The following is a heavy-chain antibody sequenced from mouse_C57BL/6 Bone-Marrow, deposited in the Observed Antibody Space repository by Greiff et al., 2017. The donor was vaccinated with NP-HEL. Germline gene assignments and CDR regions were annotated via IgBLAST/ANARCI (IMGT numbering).Heavy chain of an antibody. Sequence: QVQLQQPGAELVKPGASVKLSCKASGYTFTSYWMHWVKQRPGQGLEWIGMIHPNSGSTNYNEKFKSKATLTVDKSSSTAYMQLSSLTSEDSAVYYCARLLLRYHYFDYWGQGTTLTVSS. CDR2: IHPNSGST. J-gene: IGHJ2*01. CDR3: ARLLLRYHYFDY. CDR1: GYTFTSYW. V-gene: IGHV1-64*01. D-gene: IGHD1-1*01.